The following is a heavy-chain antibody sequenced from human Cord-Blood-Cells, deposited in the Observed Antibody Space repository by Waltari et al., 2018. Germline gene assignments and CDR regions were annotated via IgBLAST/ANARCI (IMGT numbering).Heavy chain of an antibody. Sequence: QVQLVQSGAEVKKPGSSVQVSCKASGATFSSYAISWVRQAPGQGLEWMGRIIPILGIANYAQKFQGRVTITADKSTSTAYMELSSLRSEDTAVYYCARDRVGSSSSHTYYYYYYMDVWGKGTTVTVSS. CDR1: GATFSSYA. D-gene: IGHD6-6*01. J-gene: IGHJ6*03. CDR3: ARDRVGSSSSHTYYYYYYMDV. CDR2: IIPILGIA. V-gene: IGHV1-69*09.